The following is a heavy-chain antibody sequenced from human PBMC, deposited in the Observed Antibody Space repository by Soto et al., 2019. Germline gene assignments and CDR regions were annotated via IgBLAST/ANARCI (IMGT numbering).Heavy chain of an antibody. D-gene: IGHD4-17*01. CDR1: GFTFSSYG. J-gene: IGHJ5*02. V-gene: IGHV3-30*18. CDR2: ISYDGSTK. Sequence: QVQLVESGGGVVQPGRSLRLSCAASGFTFSSYGMHWVRQAPGKGLEWVAIISYDGSTKYYADSVKGRFTISRDNSKNTLYLQMNSLRAEDTAVYYCANDINYGGNSPFDPWGQGTLVTVSS. CDR3: ANDINYGGNSPFDP.